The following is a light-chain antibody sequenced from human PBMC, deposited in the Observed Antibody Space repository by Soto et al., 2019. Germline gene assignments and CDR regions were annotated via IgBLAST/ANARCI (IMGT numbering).Light chain of an antibody. CDR2: GVT. Sequence: QSALTQPASVSGSPGQSITISCTGTSSDVGGYNYVSWYQQHPGKAPKLMIYGVTNRPSGVSNRFPGSKSGNTASLTISGLQAEDEADYYCSSYTSSTTLSVVFGGGTKVTVL. V-gene: IGLV2-14*01. CDR1: SSDVGGYNY. CDR3: SSYTSSTTLSVV. J-gene: IGLJ2*01.